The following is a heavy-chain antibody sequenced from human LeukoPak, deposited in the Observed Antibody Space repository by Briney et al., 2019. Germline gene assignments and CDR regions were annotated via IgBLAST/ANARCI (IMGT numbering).Heavy chain of an antibody. D-gene: IGHD3-22*01. J-gene: IGHJ5*02. CDR1: GSSISSYY. CDR2: IYTSGST. CDR3: ARVKYYYDSSGYSYNWFDP. Sequence: KPSETLSLTCTVSGSSISSYYWSWIRQPAGKGLEWIGRIYTSGSTNYNPSLKSRVTMSVDTSKNQFSLKLSSVTAADTAVYYCARVKYYYDSSGYSYNWFDPWGQGTLVTVSS. V-gene: IGHV4-4*07.